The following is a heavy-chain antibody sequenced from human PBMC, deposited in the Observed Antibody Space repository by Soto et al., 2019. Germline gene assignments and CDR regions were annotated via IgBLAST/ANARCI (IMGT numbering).Heavy chain of an antibody. CDR2: ISGSGGST. V-gene: IGHV3-23*01. J-gene: IGHJ2*01. Sequence: GKGLEWVSAISGSGGSTYYADSVKGRFTISRDNPKNTLYLQMNSLRAEDTVFFFQAEDGIRDVRSVSAFLLNRSSDL. CDR3: AEDGIRDVRSVSAFLLNRSSDL. D-gene: IGHD3-10*02.